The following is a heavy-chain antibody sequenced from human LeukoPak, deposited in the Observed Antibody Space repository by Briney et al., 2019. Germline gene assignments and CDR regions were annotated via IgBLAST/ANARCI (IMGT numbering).Heavy chain of an antibody. CDR2: FDPEDGET. D-gene: IGHD1-7*01. CDR1: GYTLAELS. CDR3: ATLIGTTWYFDY. Sequence: ASVKVSCKVSGYTLAELSMHWVRQAPGKGLAWMGGFDPEDGETIYAQKFQGRVTMTEDTSTDTAYMELSSLRSEDTAVYYCATLIGTTWYFDYWGQGTLVTVSS. J-gene: IGHJ4*02. V-gene: IGHV1-24*01.